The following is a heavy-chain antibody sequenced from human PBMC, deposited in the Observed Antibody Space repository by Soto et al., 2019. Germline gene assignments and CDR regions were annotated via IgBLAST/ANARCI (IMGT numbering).Heavy chain of an antibody. D-gene: IGHD1-26*01. CDR2: IYSGGST. V-gene: IGHV3-66*04. CDR3: ARRYGGNLDY. Sequence: PGGSLRLSCAASGFTVSSNYMSWVRQAPGKGLEWVSVIYSGGSTYYADSLKGRFTISRDNSKNTLYLKMSTVSAEDTAVYYCARRYGGNLDYWGQGTLVTVSS. J-gene: IGHJ4*02. CDR1: GFTVSSNY.